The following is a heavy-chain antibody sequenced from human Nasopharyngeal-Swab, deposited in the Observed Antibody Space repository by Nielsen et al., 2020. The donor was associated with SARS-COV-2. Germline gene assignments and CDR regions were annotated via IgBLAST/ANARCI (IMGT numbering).Heavy chain of an antibody. V-gene: IGHV3-20*04. CDR2: INWNGGST. Sequence: GESLKISCAASGFTFDDYGMSWVRQAPGKGLEWVSGINWNGGSTGYADSVKGRFTISRDNAKNSLYLQMNSLRAEDTALYYCARDYYDSSGSAKGNDYWGQGTLGTVSS. CDR3: ARDYYDSSGSAKGNDY. D-gene: IGHD3-22*01. J-gene: IGHJ4*02. CDR1: GFTFDDYG.